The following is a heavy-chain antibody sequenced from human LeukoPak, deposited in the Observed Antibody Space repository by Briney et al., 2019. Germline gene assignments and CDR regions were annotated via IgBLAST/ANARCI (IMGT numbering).Heavy chain of an antibody. D-gene: IGHD4/OR15-4a*01. Sequence: GGTLRLSCAASGFTFSSYGMSWVRQAPGKGLEWVSTISGSGSSTDYADSVKGRFTISRDNAKNSVFLQMNSLRAEDTAVYYCARLHGAYPFDYWGQGTLVTVSS. V-gene: IGHV3-21*06. CDR3: ARLHGAYPFDY. J-gene: IGHJ4*02. CDR2: ISGSGSST. CDR1: GFTFSSYG.